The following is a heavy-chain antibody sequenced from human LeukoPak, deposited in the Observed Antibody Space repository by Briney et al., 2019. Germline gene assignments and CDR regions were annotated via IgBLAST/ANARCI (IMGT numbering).Heavy chain of an antibody. CDR2: IYTSGST. CDR3: ARDDLHYSSSWYGGFDY. D-gene: IGHD6-13*01. Sequence: PSETLSLTCTVSGGSISSYYWSSIRQPAGKGLEWIGRIYTSGSTNYNPSLQSRVTMSVDTSKNQFSLKLSSVTSADTAVYYCARDDLHYSSSWYGGFDYWGQGTLVTVSS. V-gene: IGHV4-4*07. CDR1: GGSISSYY. J-gene: IGHJ4*02.